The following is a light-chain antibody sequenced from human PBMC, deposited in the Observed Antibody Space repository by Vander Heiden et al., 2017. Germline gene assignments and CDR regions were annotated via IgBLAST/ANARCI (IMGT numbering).Light chain of an antibody. CDR2: DAS. Sequence: EIVLTQSPGSLSLSPGERASQSVRSSYLAWYQQKPGQAPRLLIYDASSRATDMPDRFSGSGSGTDFTLTISRLEPEDFAVYYCQQYGNSPITFGGGTKVEIK. J-gene: IGKJ4*01. V-gene: IGKV3-20*01. CDR1: QSVRSSY. CDR3: QQYGNSPIT.